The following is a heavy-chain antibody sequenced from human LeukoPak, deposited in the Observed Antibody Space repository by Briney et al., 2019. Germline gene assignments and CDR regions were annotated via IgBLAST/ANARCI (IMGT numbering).Heavy chain of an antibody. Sequence: ASVKVSCKASGYTFTNYYMHWVRQAPGQGLEWMGIINPSGGSTSYAQKFQGRVTMTRDTSTSTVYMELSSLRSEDTAVYYCAREPRRITIFGVVDYWGQGTLVTVSS. J-gene: IGHJ4*02. CDR2: INPSGGST. V-gene: IGHV1-46*01. CDR1: GYTFTNYY. D-gene: IGHD3-3*01. CDR3: AREPRRITIFGVVDY.